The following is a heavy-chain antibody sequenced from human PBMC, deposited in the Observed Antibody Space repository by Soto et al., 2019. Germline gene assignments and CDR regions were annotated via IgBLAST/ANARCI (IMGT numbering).Heavy chain of an antibody. CDR3: ARATVTALTD. CDR2: IIPIYGTT. CDR1: GGTFRSNT. V-gene: IGHV1-69*06. D-gene: IGHD2-21*02. Sequence: QVQLVQSGAEVKKAGSSVKVSCKASGGTFRSNTISWVRQVPGQGLEWMGGIIPIYGTTNYAQKFQGRLTITADKSTSTAYMELSSLRAEDTDVFYCARATVTALTDWGQGTQVTVSS. J-gene: IGHJ4*02.